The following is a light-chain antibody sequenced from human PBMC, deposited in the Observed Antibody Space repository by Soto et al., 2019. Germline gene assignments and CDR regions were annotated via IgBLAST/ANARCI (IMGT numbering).Light chain of an antibody. J-gene: IGLJ1*01. CDR3: SSYTSSSTYV. CDR2: DVS. CDR1: SSDVGGYNY. Sequence: QSVLTQPAPVSGSPGQSITISCTGTSSDVGGYNYVSWYQQHPGKAPKLIIYDVSNRPSGISNRFSGSKSGNTASLTISGLQAEDEADYYCSSYTSSSTYVFGSGTNVTVL. V-gene: IGLV2-14*01.